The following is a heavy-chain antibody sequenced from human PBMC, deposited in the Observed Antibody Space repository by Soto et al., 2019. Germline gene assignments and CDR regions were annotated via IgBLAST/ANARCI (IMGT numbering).Heavy chain of an antibody. CDR1: GFTFSSYW. J-gene: IGHJ4*02. CDR2: INGDGRTT. Sequence: EVQLVESGGGLVQPGGSLRLSCAASGFTFSSYWIHWVRQAPGKGLVWGSRINGDGRTTNYADSVRGEFAISRDNAKNTVYLQMNRLRADDTAVYYCARGAAGRYYSDYWGQGTLVTVSS. V-gene: IGHV3-74*01. D-gene: IGHD2-15*01. CDR3: ARGAAGRYYSDY.